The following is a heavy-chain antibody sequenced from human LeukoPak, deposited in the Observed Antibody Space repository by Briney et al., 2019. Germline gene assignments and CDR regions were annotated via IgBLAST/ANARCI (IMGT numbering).Heavy chain of an antibody. V-gene: IGHV3-23*01. Sequence: GGSLRLSCAASGFTFSSYAMSWVRQAPGKGLEWVSAISGRGGSTYYADSVKGRFTISRDNSKNTLYLQMNSLRAEDTAVYYCAKDHPRIAVADDAFDIWGQGTMVTVSS. CDR2: ISGRGGST. D-gene: IGHD6-19*01. CDR3: AKDHPRIAVADDAFDI. CDR1: GFTFSSYA. J-gene: IGHJ3*02.